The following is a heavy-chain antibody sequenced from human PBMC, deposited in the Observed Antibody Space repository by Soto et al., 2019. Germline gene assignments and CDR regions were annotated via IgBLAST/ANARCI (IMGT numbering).Heavy chain of an antibody. CDR3: ARDPRLRYFDWLSDFDY. Sequence: VASVKVSCKASGYTFTSYGISWVRQAPGQGLEWMGWISAYNGNTNYAQKLQGRVTMTTDTSTSTAYMELRSLRSDDTAVYYCARDPRLRYFDWLSDFDYWGQGTLVTVSS. J-gene: IGHJ4*02. CDR1: GYTFTSYG. CDR2: ISAYNGNT. D-gene: IGHD3-9*01. V-gene: IGHV1-18*04.